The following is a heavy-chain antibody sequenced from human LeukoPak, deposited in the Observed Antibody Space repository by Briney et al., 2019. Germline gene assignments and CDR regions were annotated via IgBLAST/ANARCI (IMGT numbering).Heavy chain of an antibody. D-gene: IGHD3-9*01. CDR3: AREDYDILTGFDAFDI. CDR1: GYTFTSYY. Sequence: ASVKVSCKASGYTFTSYYMHWVRQAPGQGLEWMGIINPSGGSTSYAQKFQGRVTMTRDMSTSTVYMELSSLRSEDTAVYYCAREDYDILTGFDAFDIWGQGTMVTVSS. V-gene: IGHV1-46*01. CDR2: INPSGGST. J-gene: IGHJ3*02.